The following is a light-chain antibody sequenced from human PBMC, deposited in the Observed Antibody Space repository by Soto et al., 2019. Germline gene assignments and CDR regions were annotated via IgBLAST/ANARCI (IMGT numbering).Light chain of an antibody. J-gene: IGKJ4*01. CDR1: QSISSN. CDR2: GAA. CDR3: QMYNNWVGT. V-gene: IGKV3-15*01. Sequence: EMVLTQSPATLSWCPGERATLCLRANQSISSNLAWYQQKPGQAPRLLIYGAATRATGIPARFSGSGSGTDFTLTINSLQSEDFAVYYCQMYNNWVGTFGGGTKVDIK.